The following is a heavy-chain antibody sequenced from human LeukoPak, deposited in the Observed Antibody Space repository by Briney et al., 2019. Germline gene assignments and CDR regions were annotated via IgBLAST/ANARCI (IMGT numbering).Heavy chain of an antibody. CDR3: ARHFSLQLPELN. D-gene: IGHD5-18*01. Sequence: SETLSLTCTVSGGSISSSTYYWGWIRQPPGKGLEWIGSIYYSGSTYYNPSLKSRVTISVDTSKNQFSLKLSSVTAADTAVYYCARHFSLQLPELNWGQGTLVTVTS. CDR1: GGSISSSTYY. CDR2: IYYSGST. V-gene: IGHV4-39*01. J-gene: IGHJ4*02.